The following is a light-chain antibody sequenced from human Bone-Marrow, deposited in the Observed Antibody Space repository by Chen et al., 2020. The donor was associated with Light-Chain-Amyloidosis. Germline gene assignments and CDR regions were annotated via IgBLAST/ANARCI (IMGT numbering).Light chain of an antibody. CDR1: RTLVSISNNKNH. J-gene: IGKJ5*01. CDR2: WAS. CDR3: QQYYSTPT. Sequence: IEMTQSPDSLGVSLGERATINCKSNRTLVSISNNKNHLAWYRQRPGQPPELLISWASSRTSGVPDRFSGSGSGTDFTLTITDLQPEDVAVYHCQQYYSTPTFGQGTRLDIK. V-gene: IGKV4-1*01.